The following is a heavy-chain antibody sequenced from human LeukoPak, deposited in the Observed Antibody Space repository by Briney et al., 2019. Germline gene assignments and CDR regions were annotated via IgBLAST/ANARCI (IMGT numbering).Heavy chain of an antibody. CDR3: ARYTSNVVGKRHYFDY. CDR2: ISSSSSYI. CDR1: GFTFNNYA. J-gene: IGHJ4*02. Sequence: GGSLRLSCAASGFTFNNYAMNWVRQAPGKGLEWVSSISSSSSYIYYADSVKGRFTISRDNAKNSLYLQMNSLRAEDTAVYYCARYTSNVVGKRHYFDYWGQGTLVTVSS. V-gene: IGHV3-21*01. D-gene: IGHD1-26*01.